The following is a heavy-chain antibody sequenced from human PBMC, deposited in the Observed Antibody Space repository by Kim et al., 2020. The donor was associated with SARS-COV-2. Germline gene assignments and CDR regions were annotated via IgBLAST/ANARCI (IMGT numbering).Heavy chain of an antibody. V-gene: IGHV4-39*01. Sequence: SETLSLTCPVSGGCISSSSYYWGWIRQPPGEGLEWIGSIYYSGSTYYNPSLKSRVTISVDTSKNQFSLKLSSVTAADTAVYYCARLPMYYDILTGYFYYYGMDVCGQVTTVTVSS. CDR3: ARLPMYYDILTGYFYYYGMDV. CDR2: IYYSGST. CDR1: GGCISSSSYY. D-gene: IGHD3-9*01. J-gene: IGHJ6*02.